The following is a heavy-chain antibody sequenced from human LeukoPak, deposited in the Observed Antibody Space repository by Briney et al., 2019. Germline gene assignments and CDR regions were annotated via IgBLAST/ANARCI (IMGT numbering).Heavy chain of an antibody. J-gene: IGHJ4*02. Sequence: SETLSLTCTVSGGPVSSGSYYWSWIRQPPGKGLEWIGYIYYSGSTNYNPSLKSRVTISVDTSKNQFSLKLSSVTAADTAVYYCARVDYYGSGSFLDYWGQGTLVTVSS. D-gene: IGHD3-10*01. CDR1: GGPVSSGSYY. V-gene: IGHV4-61*01. CDR2: IYYSGST. CDR3: ARVDYYGSGSFLDY.